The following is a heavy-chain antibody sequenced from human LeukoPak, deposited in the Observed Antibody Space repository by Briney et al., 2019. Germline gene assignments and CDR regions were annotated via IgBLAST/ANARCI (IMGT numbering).Heavy chain of an antibody. CDR3: ARDRIAVARFDY. Sequence: PGRSLRLSCAASGFTFNSYAMHWVRQAPGKGLEWVAVISYDGSNKYYADSVKGRFTISRDNSKNTLYLQMNSLRAEDTAVYYCARDRIAVARFDYWGQGTLVTVSS. J-gene: IGHJ4*02. V-gene: IGHV3-30-3*01. D-gene: IGHD6-19*01. CDR2: ISYDGSNK. CDR1: GFTFNSYA.